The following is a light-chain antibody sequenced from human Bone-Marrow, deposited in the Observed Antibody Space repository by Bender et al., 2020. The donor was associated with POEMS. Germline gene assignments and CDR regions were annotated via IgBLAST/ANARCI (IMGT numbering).Light chain of an antibody. CDR1: DSNFGGNN. Sequence: QYVLTQPPSASGTPGQSVIISCSGTDSNFGGNNVNWYQHLPGTAPRLVVYSNYQRPSGVPARFSGSKSGTSASLAISDIQSEDEADYYCCSYAGSDSFVVFGGGTKVTVL. V-gene: IGLV1-44*01. CDR3: CSYAGSDSFVV. CDR2: SNY. J-gene: IGLJ2*01.